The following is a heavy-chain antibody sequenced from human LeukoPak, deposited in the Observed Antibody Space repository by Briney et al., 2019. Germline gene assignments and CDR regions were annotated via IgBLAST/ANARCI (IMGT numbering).Heavy chain of an antibody. V-gene: IGHV1-8*01. CDR1: GYTFTSYD. D-gene: IGHD3-22*01. CDR3: ARTYDSIPPAFDI. CDR2: MNPNSGNT. Sequence: GASVKVSCKASGYTFTSYDINWVRQATGQGLEWMGWMNPNSGNTGYAQKFQGRVTMTRNTSISTAYMELSSLRSEDTAVYYCARTYDSIPPAFDIWGQGTMVTVSS. J-gene: IGHJ3*02.